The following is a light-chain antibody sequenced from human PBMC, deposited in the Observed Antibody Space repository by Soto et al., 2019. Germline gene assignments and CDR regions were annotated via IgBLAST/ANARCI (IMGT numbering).Light chain of an antibody. J-gene: IGKJ1*01. CDR3: LHYRRSPLP. V-gene: IGKV3-20*01. CDR2: AAS. CDR1: QIGTSRY. Sequence: LMPHSGTPPFSPGESATLSSWASQIGTSRYLAWYQQKPGQAPRLLIYAASSRATDIPARFSGSGSGTEFTLTIRRRKPGDFAVYYCLHYRRSPLPFGQGTKVDIK.